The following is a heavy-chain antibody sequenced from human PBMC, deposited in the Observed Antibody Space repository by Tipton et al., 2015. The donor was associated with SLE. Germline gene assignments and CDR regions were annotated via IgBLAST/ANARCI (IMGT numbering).Heavy chain of an antibody. CDR1: GFTFSTYT. Sequence: SLRLSCAASGFTFSTYTMNWVRQAPGKGLDWVSWISSSGSITYYADSVKGRFTISRDNAKNSLYLQMDSLRAEDTAVYYCARVRFSGSYPLDYWGQGALVSVSS. CDR3: ARVRFSGSYPLDY. D-gene: IGHD3-16*02. V-gene: IGHV3-48*04. J-gene: IGHJ4*02. CDR2: ISSSGSIT.